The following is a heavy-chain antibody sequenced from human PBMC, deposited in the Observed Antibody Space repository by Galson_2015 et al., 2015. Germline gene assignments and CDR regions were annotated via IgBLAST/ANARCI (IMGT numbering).Heavy chain of an antibody. CDR3: VGGLIFGVIGIDV. J-gene: IGHJ6*02. CDR1: GFTFSDYY. CDR2: ISSSSSYT. Sequence: SLRLSCAASGFTFSDYYMSWIRQAPGKGLEWVSYISSSSSYTNYADSVKDRFTISRDNAKNSLYLQMNSLRAEDTAVYYCVGGLIFGVIGIDVWGQGTTVTVSS. D-gene: IGHD3-3*01. V-gene: IGHV3-11*06.